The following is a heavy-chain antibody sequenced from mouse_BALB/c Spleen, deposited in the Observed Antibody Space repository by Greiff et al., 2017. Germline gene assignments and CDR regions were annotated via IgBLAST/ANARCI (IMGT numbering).Heavy chain of an antibody. CDR2: IDPANGNT. J-gene: IGHJ4*01. D-gene: IGHD1-1*01. V-gene: IGHV14-3*02. CDR1: GFNIKDTY. Sequence: EVKLQESGAELVKPGASVKLSCTASGFNIKDTYMHWVKQRPEQGLEWIGRIDPANGNTKYDPKFQGKATITADTSSNTAYLQLSSLTSEDTAVYYCARWGRRYAMDYWGQGTSVTVSS. CDR3: ARWGRRYAMDY.